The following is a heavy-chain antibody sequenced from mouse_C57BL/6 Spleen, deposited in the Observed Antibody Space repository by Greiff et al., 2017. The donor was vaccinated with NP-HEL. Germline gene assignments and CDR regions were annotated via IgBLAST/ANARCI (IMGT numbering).Heavy chain of an antibody. CDR3: ARYGSSPYAMDY. D-gene: IGHD1-1*01. CDR2: IDPSDSYT. Sequence: VQLQQPGAELVKPGASVKLSCKASGYTFTSYWMQWVKQRPGQGLEWIGEIDPSDSYTNYNQKFKGEATLTVDTSSSTAYMQLSSLTSEDSAVYYCARYGSSPYAMDYWGQGTSVTVSS. J-gene: IGHJ4*01. CDR1: GYTFTSYW. V-gene: IGHV1-50*01.